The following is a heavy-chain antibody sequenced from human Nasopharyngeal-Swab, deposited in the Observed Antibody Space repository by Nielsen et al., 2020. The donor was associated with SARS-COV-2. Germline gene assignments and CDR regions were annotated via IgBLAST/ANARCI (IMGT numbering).Heavy chain of an antibody. V-gene: IGHV3-7*03. CDR1: GFTFSTST. CDR2: IKPDGSEK. J-gene: IGHJ4*02. CDR3: AGNHDNTF. Sequence: GESLKISCAASGFTFSTSTMNWVRQAPGKGLAWVANIKPDGSEKYYVDSVKGRFTISRDNARNSLFLQMDSLRVVDTAIYYCAGNHDNTFWGQGNLVAVS. D-gene: IGHD3-22*01.